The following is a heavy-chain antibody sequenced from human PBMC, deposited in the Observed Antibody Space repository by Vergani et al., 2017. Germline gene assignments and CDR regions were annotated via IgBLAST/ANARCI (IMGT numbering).Heavy chain of an antibody. V-gene: IGHV3-7*01. D-gene: IGHD6-13*01. CDR2: IKQDGSEK. J-gene: IGHJ4*02. CDR3: AKASSSWYSGGDY. CDR1: GFTFSSYW. Sequence: EVQLVESGGGLVQPGGSLRLSCAASGFTFSSYWMSWVRQAPGKGLEWVANIKQDGSEKYYVDSVKGRFTISRDNAKNSLYLQMNSLRAEDTAVYYCAKASSSWYSGGDYWGQGTLVTVSS.